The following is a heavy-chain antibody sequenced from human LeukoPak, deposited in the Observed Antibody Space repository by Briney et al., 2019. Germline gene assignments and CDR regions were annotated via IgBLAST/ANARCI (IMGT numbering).Heavy chain of an antibody. CDR2: IYYSGST. CDR1: GGSISSYY. CDR3: ARTQYYYYYYMDV. V-gene: IGHV4-59*08. Sequence: SETLSLTCTVSGGSISSYYWSWIRQPPGKGLEWIGYIYYSGSTNYNPSLKSRVTISVDTSKNQFSLKLSSVTAADTAVYYCARTQYYYYYYMDVWGKGTTVTVSS. J-gene: IGHJ6*03.